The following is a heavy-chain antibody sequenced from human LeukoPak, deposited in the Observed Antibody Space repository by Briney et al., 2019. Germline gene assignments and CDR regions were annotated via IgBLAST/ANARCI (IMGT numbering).Heavy chain of an antibody. CDR3: AREDYYDSSGYRWRAFDI. V-gene: IGHV4-30-2*01. Sequence: SETLSLTCAVSGGSISSGGYSWSWIRQPPGKGLEWIGYTYHSGSTYYNPSLKSRVTISVDRSKNQFSLKLSSVTAADTAVYYCAREDYYDSSGYRWRAFDIWGQGTMVTVSS. D-gene: IGHD3-22*01. CDR2: TYHSGST. J-gene: IGHJ3*02. CDR1: GGSISSGGYS.